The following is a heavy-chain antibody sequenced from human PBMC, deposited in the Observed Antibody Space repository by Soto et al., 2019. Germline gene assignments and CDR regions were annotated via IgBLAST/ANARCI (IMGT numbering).Heavy chain of an antibody. D-gene: IGHD2-2*01. CDR2: IIPIPGTA. CDR3: ARSQGSSTSLEIYYYYYYGMDV. Sequence: QVQLVQSGAEVKKPGSSVKVSCKASGGTFGSYAISWVRQAPGQGLEWMGGIIPIPGTANYAQKFQGRVTIAADESTGTAYMELSSMRSEYTAVYYCARSQGSSTSLEIYYYYYYGMDVWGQGTTVTVSS. CDR1: GGTFGSYA. V-gene: IGHV1-69*01. J-gene: IGHJ6*02.